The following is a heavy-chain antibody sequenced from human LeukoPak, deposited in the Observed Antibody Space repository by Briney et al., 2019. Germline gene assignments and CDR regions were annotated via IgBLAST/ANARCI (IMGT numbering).Heavy chain of an antibody. V-gene: IGHV3-30*02. D-gene: IGHD3-9*01. Sequence: GGSLRLSCAASGFTFNSHGMHWVRQGPGTGPEWVAFIVYDGGYKYYADSVKGRFTISRDNSKNTLFLQMNSLRTEDTAVYYCAKVQSYYGILTGDPFDYWGQGTLVTVSS. CDR1: GFTFNSHG. J-gene: IGHJ4*02. CDR3: AKVQSYYGILTGDPFDY. CDR2: IVYDGGYK.